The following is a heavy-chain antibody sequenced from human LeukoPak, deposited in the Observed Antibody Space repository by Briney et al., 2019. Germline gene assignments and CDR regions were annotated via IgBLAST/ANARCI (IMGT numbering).Heavy chain of an antibody. CDR3: ANARGSSGYISWFDP. D-gene: IGHD3-22*01. Sequence: PSETLSLTCTVSGGSISSYYWSWIRQPAGKGLEWIGRIYTSGSTNYNPSLKSRVTMSVDTSKNQSSLKLSSVTAADTAVYYCANARGSSGYISWFDPWGQGTLVTVSS. CDR1: GGSISSYY. V-gene: IGHV4-4*07. J-gene: IGHJ5*02. CDR2: IYTSGST.